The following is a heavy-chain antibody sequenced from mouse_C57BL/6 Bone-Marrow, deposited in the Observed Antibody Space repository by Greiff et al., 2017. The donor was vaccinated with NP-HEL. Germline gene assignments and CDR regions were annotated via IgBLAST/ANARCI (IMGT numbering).Heavy chain of an antibody. D-gene: IGHD1-1*01. CDR1: GYTFTDYY. CDR2: INPYNGGT. Sequence: EVQLQQSGPVLVKPGASVKMSCKASGYTFTDYYMNWVKQSHGKSLEWIGVINPYNGGTSYNQKFKGKATLTVDKSSSTAYMELNSLTSEDSAVYYCARRVITTVVPYAMDYWGQGTSVTVSS. V-gene: IGHV1-19*01. J-gene: IGHJ4*01. CDR3: ARRVITTVVPYAMDY.